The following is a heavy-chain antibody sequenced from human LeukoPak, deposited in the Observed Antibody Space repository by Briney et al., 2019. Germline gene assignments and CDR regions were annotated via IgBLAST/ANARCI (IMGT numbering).Heavy chain of an antibody. V-gene: IGHV1-8*02. CDR3: ARRDGSSWDQEHYYMDV. CDR1: GGTFSSYA. D-gene: IGHD6-13*01. Sequence: GASVKVSCKASGGTFSSYAISWVRQATGQGLEWMGWMNPNSGNTGYAQKFQGRVTMTRNTSISTAYMELSSLRSEDTAVYYCARRDGSSWDQEHYYMDVWGKGTTVTVSS. CDR2: MNPNSGNT. J-gene: IGHJ6*03.